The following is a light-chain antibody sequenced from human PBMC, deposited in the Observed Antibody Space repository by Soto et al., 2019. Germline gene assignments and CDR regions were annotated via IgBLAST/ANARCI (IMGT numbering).Light chain of an antibody. Sequence: DIQMTQSPSTLSASVGDTVTVTCRASQSGSGWLAWYQQKPGEAPKLLICDASALRRGVPSRFSGSGSGTKFTPTSASLQPDDFETYYCQQYETFSGTFGPGTKVEI. V-gene: IGKV1-5*01. CDR1: QSGSGW. J-gene: IGKJ1*01. CDR2: DAS. CDR3: QQYETFSGT.